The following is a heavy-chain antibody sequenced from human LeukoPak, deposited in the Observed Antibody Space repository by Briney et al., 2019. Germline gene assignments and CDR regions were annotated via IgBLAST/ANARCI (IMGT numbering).Heavy chain of an antibody. CDR2: ISSSSSYI. CDR3: ARGLYDSSGPHDY. D-gene: IGHD3-22*01. J-gene: IGHJ4*02. CDR1: GFTFSSYS. Sequence: PGGSLRLSCAASGFTFSSYSMNWVRQAPGEGLEWVSSISSSSSYIYYADSVKGRFTISRDNAKNSLYLQMNSLRAEDTAVYYCARGLYDSSGPHDYWGQGTLVTVSS. V-gene: IGHV3-21*01.